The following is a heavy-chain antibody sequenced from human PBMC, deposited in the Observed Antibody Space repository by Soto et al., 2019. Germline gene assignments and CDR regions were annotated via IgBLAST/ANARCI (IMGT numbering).Heavy chain of an antibody. CDR3: ARVKEGIAVAGTDYYYGMDV. CDR2: TYYRSKWYN. J-gene: IGHJ6*02. D-gene: IGHD6-19*01. Sequence: SQTLSLTCAISGDSVSSNSAAWNWIRQSPSRGLEWLGRTYYRSKWYNDYAVSVKSRITINPDTSKNQFFLQLNSVTPEDTAVYYCARVKEGIAVAGTDYYYGMDVWGQGTTVTVSS. CDR1: GDSVSSNSAA. V-gene: IGHV6-1*01.